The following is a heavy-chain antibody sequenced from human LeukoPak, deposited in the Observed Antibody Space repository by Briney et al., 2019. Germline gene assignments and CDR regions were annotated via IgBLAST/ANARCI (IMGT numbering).Heavy chain of an antibody. CDR3: ARGYRSSWSSFDY. Sequence: SETLSLTCTVSGGSISSGGYYWSWIRQHPGKGLEWIGYIYYSGSTYYNPSLKSRVTMSVDTSKNQFSLKLSSVTAADTAIYYCARGYRSSWSSFDYWGQGTLVTVSS. CDR2: IYYSGST. J-gene: IGHJ4*02. V-gene: IGHV4-31*03. D-gene: IGHD6-13*01. CDR1: GGSISSGGYY.